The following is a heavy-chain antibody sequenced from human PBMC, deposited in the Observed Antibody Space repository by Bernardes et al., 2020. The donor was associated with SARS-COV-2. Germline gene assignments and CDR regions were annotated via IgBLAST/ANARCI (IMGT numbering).Heavy chain of an antibody. CDR2: ISSSTTTI. Sequence: GGSLRLSCTVSGFTFSSCAMSWVRQAPGKGLEWISYISSSTTTIHYADSVKGRFTISRDNAKNVLYLQMSSLRDEDTALYYCARVRSTGWFAIDYWGQGTLVTVSS. CDR1: GFTFSSCA. CDR3: ARVRSTGWFAIDY. V-gene: IGHV3-48*02. D-gene: IGHD6-19*01. J-gene: IGHJ4*02.